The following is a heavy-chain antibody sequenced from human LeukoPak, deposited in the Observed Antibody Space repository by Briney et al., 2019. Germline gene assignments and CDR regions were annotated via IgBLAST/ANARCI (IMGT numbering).Heavy chain of an antibody. D-gene: IGHD6-19*01. CDR1: GFTFSSYA. J-gene: IGHJ6*03. CDR2: ISYNGVST. CDR3: ARGSGWFNHYYMDV. Sequence: GGSLRLSCTASGFTFSSYAMYWVRQAPGKGLEYVSAISYNGVSTYHANSVKGRFTISRDNPKNTLYLQMGSLRTEDMAVYYCARGSGWFNHYYMDVWGKGTTVTISS. V-gene: IGHV3-64*01.